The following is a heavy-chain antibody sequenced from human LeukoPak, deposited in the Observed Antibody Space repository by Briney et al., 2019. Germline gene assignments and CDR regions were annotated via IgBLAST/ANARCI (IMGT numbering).Heavy chain of an antibody. CDR3: ASLPLDSPFNY. J-gene: IGHJ4*02. Sequence: GGSLRLSCAASGFTFSSYWMHWVRQAPGKGLVWVSRINSDGSSTSYADSVKGRFTISRHNAKNTLYLQMNSLRAEDTAVYYCASLPLDSPFNYWGQGTLVTVSS. CDR2: INSDGSST. CDR1: GFTFSSYW. D-gene: IGHD2-21*01. V-gene: IGHV3-74*01.